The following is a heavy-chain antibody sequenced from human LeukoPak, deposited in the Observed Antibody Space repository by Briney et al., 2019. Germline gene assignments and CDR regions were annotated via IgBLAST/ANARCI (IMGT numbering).Heavy chain of an antibody. CDR1: GFTFSSYG. V-gene: IGHV3-33*01. CDR2: IWYDGSNK. Sequence: GRSPRLSCAASGFTFSSYGMHWVRQAPGKGLEWVAVIWYDGSNKYYADSVKGRFTISRDNSKNTLYLQMNSLRAEDTAVYYCARDHYDFWSGYPYDYYYGMDVWGQGTTVTVSS. D-gene: IGHD3-3*01. J-gene: IGHJ6*02. CDR3: ARDHYDFWSGYPYDYYYGMDV.